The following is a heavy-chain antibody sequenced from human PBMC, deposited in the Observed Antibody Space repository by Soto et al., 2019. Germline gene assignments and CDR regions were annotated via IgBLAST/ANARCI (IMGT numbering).Heavy chain of an antibody. Sequence: GASVKVSCKASGYTFTSYAMHWVRQAPGQRLEWMGWINAGNGNTKYSQKFQGRVTITRDTSASTAYMELSSLRSEDTAVYYCARSQGIAVAGTMGYWGQGTLVTVS. D-gene: IGHD6-19*01. CDR2: INAGNGNT. CDR1: GYTFTSYA. V-gene: IGHV1-3*01. J-gene: IGHJ4*02. CDR3: ARSQGIAVAGTMGY.